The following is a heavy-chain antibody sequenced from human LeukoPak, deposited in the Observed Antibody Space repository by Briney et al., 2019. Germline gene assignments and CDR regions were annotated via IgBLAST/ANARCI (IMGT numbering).Heavy chain of an antibody. V-gene: IGHV3-23*01. Sequence: PGGSLRLSCAASGFTFSNYAMNWVRQAPGKGLEWVSTISTGADGAYYTDSVKGRFTISRDNSKNSLYLQINSLRAEDTAMYYCAKETYCSSPTCPRAWGRGTLVTVSS. CDR3: AKETYCSSPTCPRA. CDR2: ISTGADGA. CDR1: GFTFSNYA. J-gene: IGHJ5*02. D-gene: IGHD2-2*01.